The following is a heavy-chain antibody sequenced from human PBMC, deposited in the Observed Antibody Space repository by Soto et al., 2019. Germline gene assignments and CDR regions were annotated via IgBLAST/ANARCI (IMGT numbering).Heavy chain of an antibody. D-gene: IGHD2-2*01. CDR3: ASESRYCSGTDCYPLDV. CDR1: GGTFSSYA. V-gene: IGHV1-69*13. Sequence: SVKVSCKASGGTFSSYAISWVRQAPGQGLEWMGGIIPIFGTANYAQKFQGRVTITADESTSTAYMELSSLRSEDTAVYYCASESRYCSGTDCYPLDVWGQGTTVTVSS. CDR2: IIPIFGTA. J-gene: IGHJ6*02.